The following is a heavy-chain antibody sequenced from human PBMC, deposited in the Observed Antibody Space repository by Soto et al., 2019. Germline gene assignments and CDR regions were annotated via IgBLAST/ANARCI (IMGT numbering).Heavy chain of an antibody. V-gene: IGHV3-48*02. CDR1: GFTFSSYS. Sequence: GGSLRLSCAASGFTFSSYSMNWVRQAPGKGLEWVSYISSSSSTIYYADSVKGRFTISRDNAKNSLYLQMNSLRDEDTAVYYCARVSRGSLGDYYYGMDVWGQGTTVTVSS. D-gene: IGHD1-26*01. CDR3: ARVSRGSLGDYYYGMDV. J-gene: IGHJ6*02. CDR2: ISSSSSTI.